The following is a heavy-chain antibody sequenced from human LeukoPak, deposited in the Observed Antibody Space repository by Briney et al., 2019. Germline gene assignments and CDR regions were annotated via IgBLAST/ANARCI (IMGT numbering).Heavy chain of an antibody. V-gene: IGHV3-21*01. Sequence: GGSLRLSCAASGFTFSSYSMNWVRQAPGKGLEWVSSISSSSSYIYYADSVKGRFAISRDNAKNSLYLQMNSLRAEDTAVYYCARDSLNKDDYWGQGTLVTVSS. D-gene: IGHD1/OR15-1a*01. J-gene: IGHJ4*02. CDR1: GFTFSSYS. CDR2: ISSSSSYI. CDR3: ARDSLNKDDY.